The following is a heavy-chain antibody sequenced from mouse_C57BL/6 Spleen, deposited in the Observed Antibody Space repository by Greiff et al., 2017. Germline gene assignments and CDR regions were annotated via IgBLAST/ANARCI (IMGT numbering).Heavy chain of an antibody. CDR1: GFTFSSYA. D-gene: IGHD1-1*01. V-gene: IGHV5-4*01. Sequence: EVQVVESGGGLVKPGGSLKLSCAASGFTFSSYAMSWVRQTPEKRLEWVATISDGGSYTYYPDNVKGRFTISRDNAKHNLYLQMSHLKSEDTAMYYCAREGDYYGSSPAWFAYWGQGTLVTVSA. CDR2: ISDGGSYT. J-gene: IGHJ3*01. CDR3: AREGDYYGSSPAWFAY.